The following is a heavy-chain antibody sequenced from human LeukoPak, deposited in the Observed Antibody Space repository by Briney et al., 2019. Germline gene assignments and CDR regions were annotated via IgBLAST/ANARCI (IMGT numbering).Heavy chain of an antibody. V-gene: IGHV3-48*01. CDR1: GFTFGSYS. CDR2: ISSSFSTI. J-gene: IGHJ4*02. CDR3: ARAEYGSSADYSDY. Sequence: GGSLRLSCAASGFTFGSYSMNWVRQAPGKGLEWVSYISSSFSTIYCADSVKGRFTISRDNAKNSLYLQMNSLRAEDTAVYYCARAEYGSSADYSDYWGQGTLVTVSS. D-gene: IGHD6-6*01.